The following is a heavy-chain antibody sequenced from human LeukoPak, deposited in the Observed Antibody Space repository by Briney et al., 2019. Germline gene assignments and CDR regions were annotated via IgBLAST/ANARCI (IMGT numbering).Heavy chain of an antibody. V-gene: IGHV3-9*01. D-gene: IGHD3-10*01. Sequence: PGGSLRLSCAASGFAFEDYDMHWVRQAPGKGLEWVSRISWNSGNVDYADSVKGRFTISRDNAKNSLYLQMSSLRVDDTALYYCAKSRGGLKYYYPMDVWGQGTTVTVSS. J-gene: IGHJ6*02. CDR1: GFAFEDYD. CDR2: ISWNSGNV. CDR3: AKSRGGLKYYYPMDV.